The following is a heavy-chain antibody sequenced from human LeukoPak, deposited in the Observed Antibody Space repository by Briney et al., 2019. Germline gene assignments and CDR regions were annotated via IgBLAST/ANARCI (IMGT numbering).Heavy chain of an antibody. CDR3: TKETPQMDV. V-gene: IGHV3-48*03. CDR2: ISSTGKTV. D-gene: IGHD2-15*01. Sequence: PGGPLRLSCAASGFTFSSYEMNWVRQAPGQGLEWVAYISSTGKTVHYAGSVKGRFTISRDNAKHSLYQQMTRLRAEDTAVYYCTKETPQMDVWGKGTMVIVSS. CDR1: GFTFSSYE. J-gene: IGHJ6*04.